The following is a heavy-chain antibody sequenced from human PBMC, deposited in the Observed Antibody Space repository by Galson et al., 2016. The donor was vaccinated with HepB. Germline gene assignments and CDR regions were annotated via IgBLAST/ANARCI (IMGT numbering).Heavy chain of an antibody. CDR3: AKDRLIAIDCSTTCCRGVFDS. Sequence: SLRLSCAASGFTFDDYAMHWVRQVPGKGLEWVSGISWSGGSTGYADSVKGRFTISRDNAKNSVYLQMNSLRAEDTDLYYCAKDRLIAIDCSTTCCRGVFDSWGQGTLVTVSS. CDR2: ISWSGGST. CDR1: GFTFDDYA. D-gene: IGHD2-2*01. V-gene: IGHV3-9*01. J-gene: IGHJ4*02.